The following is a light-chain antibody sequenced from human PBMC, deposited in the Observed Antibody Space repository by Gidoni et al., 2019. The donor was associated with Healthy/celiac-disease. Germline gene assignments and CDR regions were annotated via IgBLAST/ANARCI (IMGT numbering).Light chain of an antibody. CDR1: KSVSSN. J-gene: IGKJ4*01. CDR3: QQYNNWPPLT. Sequence: EIVMTQSPATLSVSTGERATLSCRASKSVSSNLARYQQKPGQAPRSLIYGASTRATGIPARFSGSGSGTEFTLTISSLQSEDFAVYYCQQYNNWPPLTFGGGTKVEIK. V-gene: IGKV3-15*01. CDR2: GAS.